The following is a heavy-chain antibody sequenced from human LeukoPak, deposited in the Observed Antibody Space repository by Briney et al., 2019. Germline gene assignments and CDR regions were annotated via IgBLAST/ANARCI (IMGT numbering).Heavy chain of an antibody. CDR3: ARTLYYYDSSGYSPAYYFDY. D-gene: IGHD3-22*01. CDR2: IYHSGST. Sequence: SETLSLTCTVSGYSISSGYYWGWIRQPPGKGLEWIGSIYHSGSTYYNPSLKSRVTISVDTSKNQFSLKLSSVTAADTAVYYCARTLYYYDSSGYSPAYYFDYWGQGTLVTVSS. J-gene: IGHJ4*02. CDR1: GYSISSGYY. V-gene: IGHV4-38-2*02.